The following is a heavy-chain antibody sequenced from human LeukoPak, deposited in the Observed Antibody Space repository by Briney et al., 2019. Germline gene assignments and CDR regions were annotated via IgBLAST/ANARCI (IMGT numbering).Heavy chain of an antibody. CDR3: ARLGDYSGYDY. D-gene: IGHD5-12*01. J-gene: IGHJ4*02. CDR1: GFTFSSYA. Sequence: PGGSLRLSCAASGFTFSSYAMSWVRQAPGKGLEWIGTIYYSGSTYYNPSLKSRVTISVDTSKNQFSLKLTSVTAADTALYYCARLGDYSGYDYWGQGTLVTVSS. CDR2: IYYSGST. V-gene: IGHV4-39*01.